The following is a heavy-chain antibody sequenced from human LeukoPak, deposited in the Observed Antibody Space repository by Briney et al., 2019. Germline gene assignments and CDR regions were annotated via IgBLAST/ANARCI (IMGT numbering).Heavy chain of an antibody. D-gene: IGHD2-2*01. CDR2: ISAYNGNT. Sequence: ASVKVSCKASGYTFRDFGISWVRQAPGQGLEWMGWISAYNGNTNYAQKLQGRVTMTTDTSTSTAYMELRSLRSDDTAVYYCARDPYCSSTSCARPYYFDYWGQGTLVTVSS. J-gene: IGHJ4*02. CDR3: ARDPYCSSTSCARPYYFDY. CDR1: GYTFRDFG. V-gene: IGHV1-18*01.